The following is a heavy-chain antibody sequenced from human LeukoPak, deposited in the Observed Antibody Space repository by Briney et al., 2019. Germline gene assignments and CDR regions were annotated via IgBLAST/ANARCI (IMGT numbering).Heavy chain of an antibody. CDR3: ARWDTDIVAVPAAKAAGADMDV. Sequence: GASVKVSCKASGYTFTSYGISWVRQAPGQGLEWMGWISAYNGNTNYAQKLQGRVTMTTDTSTSTAYMELRSLRSDDTAVYYCARWDTDIVAVPAAKAAGADMDVWGKGTTVTVSS. V-gene: IGHV1-18*01. J-gene: IGHJ6*03. D-gene: IGHD2-2*01. CDR2: ISAYNGNT. CDR1: GYTFTSYG.